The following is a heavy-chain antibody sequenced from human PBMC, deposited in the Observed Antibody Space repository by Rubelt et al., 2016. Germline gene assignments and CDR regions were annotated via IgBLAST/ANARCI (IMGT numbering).Heavy chain of an antibody. J-gene: IGHJ5*02. CDR3: ARDSRTATTGSMNWFDP. Sequence: WMGWISAYNGNTNYAQKLQGRVTMTTDTSTSTAYMELRSLRSDDAAVYYCARDSRTATTGSMNWFDPWGQGTLVTVSS. CDR2: ISAYNGNT. V-gene: IGHV1-18*01. D-gene: IGHD4-11*01.